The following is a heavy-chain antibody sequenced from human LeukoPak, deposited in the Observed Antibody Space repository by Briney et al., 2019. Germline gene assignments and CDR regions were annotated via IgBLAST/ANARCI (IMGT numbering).Heavy chain of an antibody. CDR3: AKDIADGDYAASYWYFDL. Sequence: GGSLRLSCAASGFTFDDYAMHWVRQAPGKGLEWVSGISWNSGSIGYADSVKGRFTISRDNAKNSLYLQMNSLRAEDTALYYCAKDIADGDYAASYWYFDLWGRGTLATVSS. V-gene: IGHV3-9*01. J-gene: IGHJ2*01. CDR1: GFTFDDYA. D-gene: IGHD4-17*01. CDR2: ISWNSGSI.